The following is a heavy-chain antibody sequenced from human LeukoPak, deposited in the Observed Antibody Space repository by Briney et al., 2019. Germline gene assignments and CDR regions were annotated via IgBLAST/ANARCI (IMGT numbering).Heavy chain of an antibody. CDR3: ARGYTAASAYAFDI. Sequence: ASVKVSCKASGYTFTSYDFNWVRRATGQGLEWMGWMNPNTGNTGYAQKFQGRVTMTRNTSISTAYMELNSLRSEDTAVYYCARGYTAASAYAFDIWGQGTMVTVSS. CDR1: GYTFTSYD. D-gene: IGHD6-13*01. V-gene: IGHV1-8*01. J-gene: IGHJ3*02. CDR2: MNPNTGNT.